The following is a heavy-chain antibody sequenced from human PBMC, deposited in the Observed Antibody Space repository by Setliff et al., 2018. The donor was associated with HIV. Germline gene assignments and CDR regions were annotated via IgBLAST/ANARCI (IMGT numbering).Heavy chain of an antibody. CDR2: ISPYIGHT. D-gene: IGHD6-19*01. J-gene: IGHJ6*02. CDR1: GYTFITYG. Sequence: GASVKVSYKASGYTFITYGISWVRQAPGHGLEWMGWISPYIGHTNYAQNFQGRVTMTIDTSTSTAYMELRSLRSDDTAVYFCARLGSGWSDSYYYAMDVWGQGTTVTVSS. CDR3: ARLGSGWSDSYYYAMDV. V-gene: IGHV1-18*01.